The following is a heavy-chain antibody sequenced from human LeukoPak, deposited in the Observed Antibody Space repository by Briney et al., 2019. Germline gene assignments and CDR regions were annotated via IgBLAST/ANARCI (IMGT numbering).Heavy chain of an antibody. CDR3: ARDGTTVVTGWFDP. V-gene: IGHV3-7*01. CDR2: IKQDGSEK. J-gene: IGHJ5*02. CDR1: GFTFSSYW. D-gene: IGHD4-23*01. Sequence: GGSLRLSCAASGFTFSSYWMSWVRQAPGKGLEWVANIKQDGSEKYYVDSVKGRFTISRDNAKNSLYLQMNSLRAEETAVYYCARDGTTVVTGWFDPWGQGTLVTVSS.